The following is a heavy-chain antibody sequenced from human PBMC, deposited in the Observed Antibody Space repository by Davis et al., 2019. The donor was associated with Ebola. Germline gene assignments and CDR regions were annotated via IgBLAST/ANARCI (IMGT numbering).Heavy chain of an antibody. CDR3: ASSERSGWPDFDY. CDR2: INPNSGGT. D-gene: IGHD6-19*01. V-gene: IGHV1-2*06. CDR1: GYTFTSYD. Sequence: ASVKVSCKASGYTFTSYDINWVRQATGQGLEWMGRINPNSGGTNYAQKFQGRVTMTRDTSISTAYMELSRLRSDDTAVYYCASSERSGWPDFDYWGQGTLVTVSS. J-gene: IGHJ4*02.